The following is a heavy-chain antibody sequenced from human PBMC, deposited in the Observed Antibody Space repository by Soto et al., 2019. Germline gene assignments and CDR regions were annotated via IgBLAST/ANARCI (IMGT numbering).Heavy chain of an antibody. J-gene: IGHJ4*02. V-gene: IGHV1-18*01. CDR3: ARGRYGDY. CDR2: ISAHNGNT. D-gene: IGHD1-1*01. Sequence: QVHLVQSGAEVKKPGASVKVSCKGSGYGFTTYGITWVRQAPGQGLEWMAWISAHNGNTNSAQKLPGRVTVTRDTSTSTAYMELRSLRSDDTALYSCARGRYGDYWGQGALVTVSS. CDR1: GYGFTTYG.